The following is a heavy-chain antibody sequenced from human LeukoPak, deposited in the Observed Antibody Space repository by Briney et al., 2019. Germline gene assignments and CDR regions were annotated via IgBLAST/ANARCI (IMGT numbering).Heavy chain of an antibody. J-gene: IGHJ1*01. CDR2: IYYTGST. D-gene: IGHD6-25*01. V-gene: IGHV4-59*01. CDR3: ARTGGVIAARRTQDINFHH. CDR1: GCTISSYD. Sequence: SETLSLTCTASGCTISSYDWSWSRQPPGKGLEWIGYIYYTGSTNYNPSLKSRVTISLDTSKNQFSLKLTSVTAAGSAVYYCARTGGVIAARRTQDINFHHWGQGTLVTVSS.